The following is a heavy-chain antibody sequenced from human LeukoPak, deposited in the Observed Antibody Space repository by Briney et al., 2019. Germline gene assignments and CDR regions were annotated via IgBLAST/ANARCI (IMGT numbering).Heavy chain of an antibody. D-gene: IGHD3-10*01. CDR3: ARHPPEYGSGGYPVY. CDR2: IYHSGST. CDR1: GYSISSGYY. J-gene: IGHJ4*02. Sequence: SETLSLTCAVSGYSISSGYYWGWIRQPPGKGLEWIGSIYHSGSTYYNPSLKSRVTISVDTSKNQFSLKLSSVTAADTAVYYCARHPPEYGSGGYPVYWGQGTLVTVSS. V-gene: IGHV4-38-2*01.